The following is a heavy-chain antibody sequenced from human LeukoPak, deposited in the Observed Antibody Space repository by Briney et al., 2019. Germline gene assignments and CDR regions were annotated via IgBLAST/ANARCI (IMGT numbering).Heavy chain of an antibody. CDR1: GFTFSNYW. CDR3: ARGASSSWYQGPYYFDY. Sequence: GGSLRLACVASGFTFSNYWMHWVRHAPGKGLVWVSRINSDGTTTSHADSVKGRFTISRDDAKNTLYLQMNSLRAEDTAVYYCARGASSSWYQGPYYFDYWGQGTLVTVSS. CDR2: INSDGTTT. V-gene: IGHV3-74*01. D-gene: IGHD6-13*01. J-gene: IGHJ4*02.